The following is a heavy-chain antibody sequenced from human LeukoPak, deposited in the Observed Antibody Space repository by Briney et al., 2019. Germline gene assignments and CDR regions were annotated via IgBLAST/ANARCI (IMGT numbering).Heavy chain of an antibody. V-gene: IGHV1-69*04. CDR3: AGHDYGDYAHDY. D-gene: IGHD4-17*01. J-gene: IGHJ4*02. CDR1: GGTFSSYA. Sequence: SVKVSCKASGGTFSSYAISWVRQAPGQGLEWMGRIIPILGIANYAQKFQGRVTITADRSTSTAYMELSSLRSEDTAVYYCAGHDYGDYAHDYWGQGTLVTVSS. CDR2: IIPILGIA.